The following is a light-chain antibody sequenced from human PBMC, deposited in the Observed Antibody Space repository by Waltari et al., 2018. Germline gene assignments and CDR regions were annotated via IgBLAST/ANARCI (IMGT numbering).Light chain of an antibody. V-gene: IGLV1-47*01. CDR2: RNN. J-gene: IGLJ1*01. CDR1: NSNLGSNY. CDR3: ASWDDSHYV. Sequence: QSVLTQPPSASETPGQRVTISCSGSNSNLGSNYLYWYQQLPGTAPKLLIYRNNQRPSGVPSRFSASKSGTSASLAIDGRRSEDEAVYYCASWDDSHYVFGPGTQVTVL.